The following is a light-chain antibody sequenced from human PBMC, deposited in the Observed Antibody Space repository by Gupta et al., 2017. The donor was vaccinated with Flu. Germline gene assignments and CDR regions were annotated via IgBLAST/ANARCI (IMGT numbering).Light chain of an antibody. CDR1: SLGSKN. CDR2: DDT. J-gene: IGLJ1*01. Sequence: SYVLTQPPSVSVAPGQPAMITCGGSSLGSKNVHWYQQRPGQAPAVVVYDDTDRPSGIPDRFSGSKSGNTASLTINRVEAGDEADYYCQVWDTSGNQYVFGSGTRVTVL. V-gene: IGLV3-21*02. CDR3: QVWDTSGNQYV.